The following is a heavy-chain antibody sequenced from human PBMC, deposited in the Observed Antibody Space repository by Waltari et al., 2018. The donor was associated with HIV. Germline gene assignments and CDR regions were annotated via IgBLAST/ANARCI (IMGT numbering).Heavy chain of an antibody. V-gene: IGHV3-30*02. J-gene: IGHJ3*02. CDR3: AKDHWYGDYPDAFDI. CDR2: IRYDGSNK. D-gene: IGHD4-17*01. Sequence: QVQLVESGGGVVQPGGSLRLSCAASGFTFSSYGMHWVRQAPGKGLEWVAFIRYDGSNKYYADSVKGRFTISRDNSKNTLYLQMNSLRAEDTAVYYCAKDHWYGDYPDAFDIWGQGTMVTVSS. CDR1: GFTFSSYG.